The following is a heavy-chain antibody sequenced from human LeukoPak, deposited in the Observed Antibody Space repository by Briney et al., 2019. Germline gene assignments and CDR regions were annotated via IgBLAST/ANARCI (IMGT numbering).Heavy chain of an antibody. CDR3: AKGIYSSGWSYFDY. Sequence: GGSLRLSCAASGFTFSTYAMSWVHQAPGKGLEWVSAIGGSGGSTYYADSVKGRFTISRDNSRNTVYLQMSSLRAEDTAVYYCAKGIYSSGWSYFDYWGHGTLVTVSS. D-gene: IGHD6-19*01. V-gene: IGHV3-23*01. J-gene: IGHJ4*01. CDR2: IGGSGGST. CDR1: GFTFSTYA.